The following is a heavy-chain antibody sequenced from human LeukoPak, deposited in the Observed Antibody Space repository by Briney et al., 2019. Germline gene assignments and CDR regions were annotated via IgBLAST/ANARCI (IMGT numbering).Heavy chain of an antibody. J-gene: IGHJ3*02. CDR2: ISGDGGTT. CDR1: GFPFSSYA. V-gene: IGHV3-23*01. CDR3: AKDRRYCSGGSCPDAFDI. Sequence: PGGSLRLSCVASGFPFSSYAMSWVRQAPGKGLECVSVISGDGGTTHYADFVKGRFTISRDNSKNTLYLQMNSLRAEDTAVYYCAKDRRYCSGGSCPDAFDIWGQGTMVTVSS. D-gene: IGHD2-15*01.